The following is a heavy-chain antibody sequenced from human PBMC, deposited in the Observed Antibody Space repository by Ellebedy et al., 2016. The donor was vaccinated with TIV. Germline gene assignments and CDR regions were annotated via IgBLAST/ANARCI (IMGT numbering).Heavy chain of an antibody. V-gene: IGHV4-34*12. CDR3: ARVYYDTSGYYSTFDY. Sequence: SETLSLTXAVYGGSFSGYYWSWIRQPPGKGLEWIGEIIHSGSTNYNPSLKSRVTLSVDTSKKQFSLKLSSVTAADTAVYYCARVYYDTSGYYSTFDYWGQGTLVTVSS. D-gene: IGHD3-22*01. CDR1: GGSFSGYY. CDR2: IIHSGST. J-gene: IGHJ4*02.